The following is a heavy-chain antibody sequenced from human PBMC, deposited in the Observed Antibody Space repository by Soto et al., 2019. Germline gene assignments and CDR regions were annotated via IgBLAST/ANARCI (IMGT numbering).Heavy chain of an antibody. D-gene: IGHD3-22*01. CDR3: ARVNYYDSSGYYYDPRAAFDI. CDR1: EATFSTYA. J-gene: IGHJ3*02. CDR2: IIPIFGTA. V-gene: IGHV1-69*13. Sequence: PSVTASSKPPEATFSTYAIAWVRQPPGQGLEWMGGIIPIFGTANYAQKFQGRVTITADESTSTAYMELSSLRSEDTAVYYCARVNYYDSSGYYYDPRAAFDIWGQGTMVTVSS.